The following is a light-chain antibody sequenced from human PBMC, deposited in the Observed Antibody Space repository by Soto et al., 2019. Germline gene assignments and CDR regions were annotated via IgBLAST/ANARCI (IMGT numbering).Light chain of an antibody. J-gene: IGLJ2*01. Sequence: QAVVTQEPSLTVSPGGTVTLTCGSSTGAVTSGHYPYWFQQKPGQAPRTLIYDTSNKHSWTPARFSGSLLGGKAALTLSGAQPEDEAEYYCLLSYSGARLVFGGGTNLTVL. CDR3: LLSYSGARLV. CDR1: TGAVTSGHY. CDR2: DTS. V-gene: IGLV7-46*01.